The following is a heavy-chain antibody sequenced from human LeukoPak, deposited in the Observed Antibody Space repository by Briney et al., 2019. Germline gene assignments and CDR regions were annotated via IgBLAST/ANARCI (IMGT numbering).Heavy chain of an antibody. V-gene: IGHV3-23*01. CDR3: AKDVDLGVVPAALNWFDP. D-gene: IGHD2-2*01. J-gene: IGHJ5*02. CDR1: GFTFSSYA. CDR2: ISGSGGST. Sequence: GGSLRLSCAASGFTFSSYAMSWVRQAPGKGLEWVSAISGSGGSTYYADSVKGRFTISRDNSKNTLYLQMNSLRAEDTAVYYCAKDVDLGVVPAALNWFDPWGQGTLVTVS.